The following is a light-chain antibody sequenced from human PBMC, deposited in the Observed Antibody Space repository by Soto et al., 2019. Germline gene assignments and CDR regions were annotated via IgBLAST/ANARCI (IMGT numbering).Light chain of an antibody. CDR2: DAS. Sequence: DIQMTQSPSSLSVSVGDRVTITCQASQDISNYLNWYQQKPGKAPQLLIYDASNLETGVPSRFSGSGSGTDFTFTISSLQPEDIATYYCQQYDNLPPLTFGGGTKVEIK. J-gene: IGKJ4*01. V-gene: IGKV1-33*01. CDR3: QQYDNLPPLT. CDR1: QDISNY.